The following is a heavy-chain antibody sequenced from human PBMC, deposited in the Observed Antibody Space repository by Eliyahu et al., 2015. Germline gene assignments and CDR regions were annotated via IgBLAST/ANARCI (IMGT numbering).Heavy chain of an antibody. V-gene: IGHV3-43*01. CDR1: GFTFGTYT. D-gene: IGHD1-26*01. Sequence: EVQLVXSGGVVVQPGGSLXVXXAXXGFTFGTYTMHWVRQTPGKGLEWVSLXTWXGSSTYYTDSVKGRFTISRDNSKNSLYLVMNSLTTDDTGLYYCAKDKSGSYLFDYWGQGTLVTVSS. J-gene: IGHJ4*02. CDR3: AKDKSGSYLFDY. CDR2: XTWXGSST.